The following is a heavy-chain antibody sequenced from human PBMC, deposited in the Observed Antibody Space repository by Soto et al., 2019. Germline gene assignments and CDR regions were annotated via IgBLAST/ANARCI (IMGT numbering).Heavy chain of an antibody. Sequence: TGGSLRLSCAASGFTFSSYAMSWVRQAPGKGLEWVSAISGSGGSTYYADSVKGRFTISRDNSKNTLYPQMNSLRAEDTAVYYCAKLLYYYYGMDVWGQGTTVTVSS. CDR2: ISGSGGST. D-gene: IGHD2-15*01. J-gene: IGHJ6*02. CDR3: AKLLYYYYGMDV. CDR1: GFTFSSYA. V-gene: IGHV3-23*01.